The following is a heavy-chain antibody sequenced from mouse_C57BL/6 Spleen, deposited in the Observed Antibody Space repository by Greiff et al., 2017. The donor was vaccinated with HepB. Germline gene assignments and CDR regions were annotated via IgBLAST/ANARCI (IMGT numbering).Heavy chain of an antibody. J-gene: IGHJ2*01. D-gene: IGHD2-4*01. V-gene: IGHV14-4*01. CDR1: GFNIKDDY. CDR3: TIRDYDAFDY. Sequence: VQLKQSGAELVRPGASVKLSCTASGFNIKDDYMHWVKQRPEQGLEWIGWIDPENGDTEYASKFQGKATITADTSSNTAYLQLSSLTSEDTAVYYCTIRDYDAFDYWGQGTTLTVSS. CDR2: IDPENGDT.